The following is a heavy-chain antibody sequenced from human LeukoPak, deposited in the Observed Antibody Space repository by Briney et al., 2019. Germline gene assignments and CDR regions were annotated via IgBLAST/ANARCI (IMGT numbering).Heavy chain of an antibody. CDR3: DCSSATCYAAGDY. J-gene: IGHJ4*02. D-gene: IGHD2-2*01. V-gene: IGHV3-30*02. CDR1: GFTFSNYA. Sequence: GGSLRLSCAASGFTFSNYAMHWVRQAPGKGLEWVAFIRADGSNKYYADSVKGRFTISRDDSKNTLYLQMNSLRAEDTAIYYCDCSSATCYAAGDYWGQGTLVTVSS. CDR2: IRADGSNK.